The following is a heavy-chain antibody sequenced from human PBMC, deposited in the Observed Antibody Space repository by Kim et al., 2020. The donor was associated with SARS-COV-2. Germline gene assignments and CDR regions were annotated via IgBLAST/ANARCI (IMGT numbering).Heavy chain of an antibody. D-gene: IGHD5-18*01. Sequence: SETLSLTCTVSGGSISSYYWSWIRQPPGKGLEWIGYIYYSGSTNYNPSLKSRVTISVDTSKNQFSLKLSSVTAADTAVYYCARDQKGIQLWSGYYYYYGMDVWGQGTTVTVSS. CDR2: IYYSGST. J-gene: IGHJ6*02. CDR3: ARDQKGIQLWSGYYYYYGMDV. CDR1: GGSISSYY. V-gene: IGHV4-59*01.